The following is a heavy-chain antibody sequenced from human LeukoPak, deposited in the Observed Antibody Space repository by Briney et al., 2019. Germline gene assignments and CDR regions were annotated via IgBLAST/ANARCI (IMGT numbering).Heavy chain of an antibody. V-gene: IGHV3-30*02. CDR2: IRYDGSNK. J-gene: IGHJ4*02. CDR1: GFAFSSYG. D-gene: IGHD5-18*01. CDR3: AKERDTAMVTTDY. Sequence: GGSLRLSCSASGFAFSSYGMHWVRQAPGKGLEWVAFIRYDGSNKYYADSVKGRFTISRDNSKNTLYLQMNSLRAEDTAVYYCAKERDTAMVTTDYWGQGTLVAVSS.